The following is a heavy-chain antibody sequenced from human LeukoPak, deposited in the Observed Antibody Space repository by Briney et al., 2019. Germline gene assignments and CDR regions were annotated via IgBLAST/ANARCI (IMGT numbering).Heavy chain of an antibody. CDR2: ISSSSSYI. V-gene: IGHV3-21*01. D-gene: IGHD3-3*01. CDR3: ARDRGVIIPVGAFDI. CDR1: GFTFSSYS. Sequence: GGSLRLSCAASGFTFSSYSMNSVRQAPGKGLEWVSSISSSSSYIYYADSVKGRFTISRDNAKNSLYLQMNSLRAEDTAVYYCARDRGVIIPVGAFDIWGQGTMVTVSS. J-gene: IGHJ3*02.